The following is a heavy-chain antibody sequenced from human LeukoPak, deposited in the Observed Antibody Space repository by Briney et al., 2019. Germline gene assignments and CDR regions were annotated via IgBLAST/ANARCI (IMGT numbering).Heavy chain of an antibody. Sequence: NASETLSLTCTVSGGSVSSYYWSWIRQPPGKGLEWIGYIYYSGSTNYNPSLKSRVTISVDTSKNQFSLKLSSVTAADTAVYYCARGGYYGSGSYYPRAEYFQHWGQGTLVTVSS. CDR2: IYYSGST. CDR3: ARGGYYGSGSYYPRAEYFQH. CDR1: GGSVSSYY. D-gene: IGHD3-10*01. J-gene: IGHJ1*01. V-gene: IGHV4-59*02.